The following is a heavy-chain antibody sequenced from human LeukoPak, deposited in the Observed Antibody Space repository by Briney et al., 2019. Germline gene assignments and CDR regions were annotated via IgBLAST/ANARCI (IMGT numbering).Heavy chain of an antibody. CDR2: ISSSSSNI. Sequence: GGSLRLSCAASGFTFSSYSMNWVRQAPGKGLEWVSSISSSSSNIYYADSVKGRFTMSRDNAKNSLYLQMNSLRAEDTAVYYCARSPIAVAGTDYYYYYMDVWGKGTTVTVSS. CDR3: ARSPIAVAGTDYYYYYMDV. D-gene: IGHD6-19*01. J-gene: IGHJ6*03. CDR1: GFTFSSYS. V-gene: IGHV3-21*01.